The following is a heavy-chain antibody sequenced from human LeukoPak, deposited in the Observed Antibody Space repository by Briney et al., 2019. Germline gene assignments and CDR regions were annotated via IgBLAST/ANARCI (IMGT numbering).Heavy chain of an antibody. CDR3: ARGEDIVIEPTAVENVRFDY. V-gene: IGHV1-69*05. J-gene: IGHJ4*02. CDR1: GGTFSSQV. Sequence: SVKVSCKASGGTFSSQVISWVRQAPGQGLEWMGGIIPLFGTTYYAQKFQGRVTISTDESTTTAYMELSSLRSEDTAMYYCARGEDIVIEPTAVENVRFDYWGQGTLVTVSS. D-gene: IGHD2-2*01. CDR2: IIPLFGTT.